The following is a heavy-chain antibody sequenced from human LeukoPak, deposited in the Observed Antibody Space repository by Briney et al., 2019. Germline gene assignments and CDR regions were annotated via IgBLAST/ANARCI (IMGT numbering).Heavy chain of an antibody. Sequence: GASVKVSCKASGYTFTSYGISWVRQAPGQGLEWMGWISAYNGNTNYAQKLQGRVTMTTDTSTSTVYMELRSLRSDDTAVYYCARVNYDILTGYFDYWGQGTLVTVSS. CDR1: GYTFTSYG. V-gene: IGHV1-18*01. D-gene: IGHD3-9*01. CDR3: ARVNYDILTGYFDY. J-gene: IGHJ4*02. CDR2: ISAYNGNT.